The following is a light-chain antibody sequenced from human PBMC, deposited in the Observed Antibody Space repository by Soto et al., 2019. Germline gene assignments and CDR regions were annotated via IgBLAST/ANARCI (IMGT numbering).Light chain of an antibody. J-gene: IGKJ1*01. V-gene: IGKV3-20*01. CDR2: GAS. CDR1: QSVSSSY. Sequence: SVLTQAPDTLSLSPWERATLSCRTSQSVSSSYLACYKQKPGQAPRILIYGASSSATGIPDRFSGRVFGNDFILTISSLEPEDFALYFCQQYASSPWTFGQVNKVEL. CDR3: QQYASSPWT.